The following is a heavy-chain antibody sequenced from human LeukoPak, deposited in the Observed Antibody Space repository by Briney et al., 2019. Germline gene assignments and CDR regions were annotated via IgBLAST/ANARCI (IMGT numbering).Heavy chain of an antibody. CDR2: FDPEDGET. V-gene: IGHV1-24*01. CDR1: GYTLTELS. CDR3: ATVAAGQYDAFDI. D-gene: IGHD6-13*01. J-gene: IGHJ3*02. Sequence: ASVKVSCKVSGYTLTELSMHWLRQAPGKGLEWMGGFDPEDGETIYAQKFQGRVTMTEDTSTDTAYMELSSLRSEDTAVYYCATVAAGQYDAFDIWGQGTMVTVSS.